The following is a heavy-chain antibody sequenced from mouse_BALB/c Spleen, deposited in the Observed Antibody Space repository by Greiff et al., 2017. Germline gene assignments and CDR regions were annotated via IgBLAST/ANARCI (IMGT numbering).Heavy chain of an antibody. V-gene: IGHV3-6*02. J-gene: IGHJ3*01. CDR1: GYSITSVYY. CDR2: ISYDGSN. CDR3: AREGYAWVAY. Sequence: ESGPGLVKPSQSLSLTCPVTGYSITSVYYWNWIRKFPGNKLEWRGYISYDGSNNYNPSLKNRISLTRDPSNTQFFLKLNSVTAEDAATNYCAREGYAWVAYWGQGTLVTVSA.